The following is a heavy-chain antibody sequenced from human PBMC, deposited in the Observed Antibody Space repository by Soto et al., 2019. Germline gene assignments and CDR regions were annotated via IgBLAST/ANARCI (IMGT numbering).Heavy chain of an antibody. J-gene: IGHJ5*02. V-gene: IGHV3-66*04. CDR2: IYSGGST. Sequence: GGSLRLSCAASGFTVSSNYMSWVRQAPGKGLEWVSVIYSGGSTYYADSVKGRFTISRDNSKNTLYLQMNSLRAEDTAVYYCARLIAVAGRGNWFDPWGQGTLVTVSA. CDR1: GFTVSSNY. D-gene: IGHD6-19*01. CDR3: ARLIAVAGRGNWFDP.